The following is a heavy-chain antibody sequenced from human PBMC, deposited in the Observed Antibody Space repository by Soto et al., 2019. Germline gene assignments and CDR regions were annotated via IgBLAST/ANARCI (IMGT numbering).Heavy chain of an antibody. Sequence: VASVKVSCKASGYTFTSFGITWVRQAPGQDLEWMGWISAYNGDSSYAPRLQGRVTMTTDTSTSTVYMELKNLKSDDTAVYYCARDQEYSTSGLYWFDLWGQGTLVTVSS. V-gene: IGHV1-18*04. CDR3: ARDQEYSTSGLYWFDL. CDR1: GYTFTSFG. CDR2: ISAYNGDS. J-gene: IGHJ5*02. D-gene: IGHD6-6*01.